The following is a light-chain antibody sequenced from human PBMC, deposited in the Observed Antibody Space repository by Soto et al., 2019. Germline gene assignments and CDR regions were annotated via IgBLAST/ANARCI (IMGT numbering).Light chain of an antibody. Sequence: QLVLTQPASVSGSPGQSITISCTGTSSDVGLYNLVSWYQHLPGEAPKLIIYEVNERPSGISDRFSGSKSGNTASLTISGLQVEDEADYYCCSYVGSSILMFGGGTKLTVL. CDR1: SSDVGLYNL. CDR2: EVN. CDR3: CSYVGSSILM. J-gene: IGLJ3*02. V-gene: IGLV2-23*02.